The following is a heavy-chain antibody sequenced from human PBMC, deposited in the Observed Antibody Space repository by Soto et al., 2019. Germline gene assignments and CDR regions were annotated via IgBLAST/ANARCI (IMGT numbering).Heavy chain of an antibody. D-gene: IGHD5-12*01. CDR1: GGSISSYY. V-gene: IGHV4-59*01. J-gene: IGHJ3*02. CDR3: AKVWRYSDSDGVARGFHI. Sequence: QVQLQESGPGLVKSSETLSLTCSVSGGSISSYYWSWLRQPPGKGLEWIGYITYFETTSNPSLKSRVTISVDTSKNQFSLKLSSVTAADTAMYYCAKVWRYSDSDGVARGFHIWGQGTMVTVSS. CDR2: ITYFET.